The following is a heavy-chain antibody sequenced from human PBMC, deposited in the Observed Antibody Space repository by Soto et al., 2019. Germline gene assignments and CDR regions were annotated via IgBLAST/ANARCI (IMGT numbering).Heavy chain of an antibody. CDR2: ISYDGSNK. V-gene: IGHV3-30*03. CDR1: GFTFSSYR. D-gene: IGHD3-10*01. Sequence: GGSLRLSCAASGFTFSSYRMHWVRQAPGKGLEWVAVISYDGSNKYYADSVKGRFTISRDNSKNTLYLQMNSLRAEDTAVYYCALSLLWSGQFGMDVWGQGTTVTVSS. J-gene: IGHJ6*02. CDR3: ALSLLWSGQFGMDV.